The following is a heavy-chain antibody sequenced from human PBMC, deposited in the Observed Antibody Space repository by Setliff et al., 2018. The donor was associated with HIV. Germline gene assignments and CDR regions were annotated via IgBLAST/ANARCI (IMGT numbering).Heavy chain of an antibody. V-gene: IGHV4-31*03. D-gene: IGHD3-10*01. J-gene: IGHJ4*02. CDR3: ATSPAGEILGSRPFYFDY. CDR1: GGSISSGDYY. CDR2: IYYSGST. Sequence: SETLSLTCTVSGGSISSGDYYWSWIRQHPGKGLEWIGYIYYSGSTYYSPSLKSRVTISEDTSKNQFSLKMRSVTAADTAVYYCATSPAGEILGSRPFYFDYWGQGTLVTVSS.